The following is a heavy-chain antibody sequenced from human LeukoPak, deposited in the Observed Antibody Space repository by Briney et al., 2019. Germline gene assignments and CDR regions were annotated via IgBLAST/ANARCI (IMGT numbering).Heavy chain of an antibody. CDR3: AREGSSSDPGWFDP. Sequence: SETLSLTCAVYGGSFSGYYWSWLRQPPGKGLEWIGEINHSGRTNYNPSLKSRVTISVDTSKNQFPLKLSSVTAADTAVYYCAREGSSSDPGWFDPWGQGTLVTVSS. D-gene: IGHD6-6*01. CDR1: GGSFSGYY. CDR2: INHSGRT. V-gene: IGHV4-34*01. J-gene: IGHJ5*02.